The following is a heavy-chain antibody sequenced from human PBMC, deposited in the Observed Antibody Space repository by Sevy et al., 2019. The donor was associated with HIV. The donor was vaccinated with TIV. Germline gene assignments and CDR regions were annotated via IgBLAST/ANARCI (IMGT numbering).Heavy chain of an antibody. CDR2: IFSDGNYK. CDR3: ARESGSGWYVDS. D-gene: IGHD6-19*01. Sequence: GGSLRLSCSTFGFTFSTYGMHWVRQAPGRGLEWVEPIFSDGNYKYYAASVKGRVTISRDNSKNTLYLQMSSLRADDTAMYYCARESGSGWYVDSWGRGTLVTVSS. V-gene: IGHV3-33*08. CDR1: GFTFSTYG. J-gene: IGHJ4*02.